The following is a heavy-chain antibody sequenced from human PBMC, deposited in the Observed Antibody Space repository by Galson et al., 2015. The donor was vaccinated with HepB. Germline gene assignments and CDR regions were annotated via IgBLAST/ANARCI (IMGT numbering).Heavy chain of an antibody. CDR1: GGSISSSNW. V-gene: IGHV4-4*02. CDR3: ARLPRYCSSTSCYLFDY. Sequence: SETLSLTCAVSGGSISSSNWWSWVRQPPGKGLEWIGEIYHSGSTNYNPSLKSRVTISVDRSKNQFSLKLSSVTAADTAVYYCARLPRYCSSTSCYLFDYWGQGTLVTVSS. D-gene: IGHD2-2*01. CDR2: IYHSGST. J-gene: IGHJ4*02.